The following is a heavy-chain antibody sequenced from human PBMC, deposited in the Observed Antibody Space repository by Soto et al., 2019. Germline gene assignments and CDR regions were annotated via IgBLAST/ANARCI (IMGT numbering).Heavy chain of an antibody. J-gene: IGHJ6*02. CDR3: AREGATVTTFHYYYGMDV. D-gene: IGHD4-4*01. Sequence: ASVKVSCKASGYTFTGYYMHWVRQAPGQGLEWMGWINPNSGGTNYAQKFQGWVTMTRDTSISTAYMELSRLRSDDTAVYYCAREGATVTTFHYYYGMDVWGQGTTVTVSS. V-gene: IGHV1-2*04. CDR2: INPNSGGT. CDR1: GYTFTGYY.